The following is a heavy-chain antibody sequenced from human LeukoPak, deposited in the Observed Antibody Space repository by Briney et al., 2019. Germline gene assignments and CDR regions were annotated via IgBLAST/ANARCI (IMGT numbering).Heavy chain of an antibody. CDR1: GFTFSSYA. J-gene: IGHJ5*02. Sequence: GGSLRLSCAASGFTFSSYAMHWVRQAPGKGLEWVAVISYDGSNKYYADSVKGRFTISRDNSKNTLYLQMNSLRAEDTAVYYCAKGDGSAPFDPWGQGTLVTVSS. CDR2: ISYDGSNK. D-gene: IGHD3-10*01. CDR3: AKGDGSAPFDP. V-gene: IGHV3-30-3*01.